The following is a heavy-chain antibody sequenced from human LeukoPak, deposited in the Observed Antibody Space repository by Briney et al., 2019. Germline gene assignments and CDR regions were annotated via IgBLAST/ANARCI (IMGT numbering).Heavy chain of an antibody. D-gene: IGHD6-19*01. J-gene: IGHJ4*02. CDR3: ARDPLAGVLDY. CDR1: GFTFSSYW. CDR2: IKQDGSEK. Sequence: GGSLRLSCAASGFTFSSYWMSWVRQAPGKGLEWVANIKQDGSEKYYVDSVKGRFTISRDNDKNSLYLQMNSLRAEDTAVYYCARDPLAGVLDYWGQGTLVTVSS. V-gene: IGHV3-7*01.